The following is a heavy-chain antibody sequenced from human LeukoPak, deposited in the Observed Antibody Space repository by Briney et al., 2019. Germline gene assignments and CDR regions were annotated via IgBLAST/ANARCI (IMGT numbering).Heavy chain of an antibody. V-gene: IGHV5-51*01. Sequence: GESLKISCKGSGYSFTNYWIGWVRQMPGKGLEWVAMIYPGGSDTRYSPSFQGQVTISADKTISTAYLQWSSLKASDTAMYYCALRYCSSTSCPDPGYWGQGTLVTVSS. D-gene: IGHD2-2*01. CDR3: ALRYCSSTSCPDPGY. J-gene: IGHJ4*02. CDR2: IYPGGSDT. CDR1: GYSFTNYW.